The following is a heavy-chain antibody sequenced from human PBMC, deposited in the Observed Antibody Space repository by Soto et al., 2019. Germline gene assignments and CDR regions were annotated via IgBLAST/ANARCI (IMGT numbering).Heavy chain of an antibody. CDR2: IYYSGST. Sequence: SETLSLTCTVSGGSISSYYWSWIRQPPGKGLEWIGYIYYSGSTNYNPSLKSRVTISVDTSKNQFSLKLSSVTAADTAVYYSARGFRDSSGYYERWTYGMDVWGQGTTVTVSS. J-gene: IGHJ6*02. CDR3: ARGFRDSSGYYERWTYGMDV. CDR1: GGSISSYY. V-gene: IGHV4-59*01. D-gene: IGHD3-22*01.